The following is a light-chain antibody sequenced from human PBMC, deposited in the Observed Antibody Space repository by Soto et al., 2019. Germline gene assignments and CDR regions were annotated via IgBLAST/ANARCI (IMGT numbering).Light chain of an antibody. CDR3: QQYNDWPPT. J-gene: IGKJ2*01. V-gene: IGKV3-15*01. CDR2: GAS. Sequence: EIVMTQSPATLSVSPGERATFSCRASQSVSSNLAWYQQKPGQAPRALIFGASTRVTAIPARFSGSGSGTEFTLTISSLHSEDFVVYYCQQYNDWPPTFGQGTKLEI. CDR1: QSVSSN.